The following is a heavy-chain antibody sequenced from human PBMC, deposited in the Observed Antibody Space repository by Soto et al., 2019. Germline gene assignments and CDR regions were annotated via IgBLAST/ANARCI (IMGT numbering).Heavy chain of an antibody. CDR2: IYYSGST. J-gene: IGHJ4*02. CDR3: ARADRYSLFDY. CDR1: GGSISSYY. Sequence: SETLSLTCTVSGGSISSYYWSWIRQPPGKGLEWIGYIYYSGSTNYNPSLKSRVTISVDTSKNQFSLKLSSVTAADTAVYYCARADRYSLFDYWGQGTLVTVSS. D-gene: IGHD3-16*02. V-gene: IGHV4-59*01.